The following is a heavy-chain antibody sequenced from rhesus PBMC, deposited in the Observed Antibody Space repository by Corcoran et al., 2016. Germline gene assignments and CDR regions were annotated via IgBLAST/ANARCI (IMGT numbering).Heavy chain of an antibody. CDR3: ARWGEYSNYPTIDD. CDR2: SYGSSGST. D-gene: IGHD4-23*01. J-gene: IGHJ4*01. CDR1: GGSLTRHY. Sequence: VQLQESGPVLVTSSATLSLPCAVSGGSLTRHYWRWIRPPPGQGMEWIGYSYGSSGSTYYNPALKSRVTISTDTSKNQFSLKLSSVTAADTAGYYCARWGEYSNYPTIDDWGQGVLVTVSS. V-gene: IGHV4-165*01.